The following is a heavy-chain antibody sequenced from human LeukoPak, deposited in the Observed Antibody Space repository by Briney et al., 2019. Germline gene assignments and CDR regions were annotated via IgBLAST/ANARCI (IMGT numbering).Heavy chain of an antibody. Sequence: GSLRLSCAASGFIFSAYSMYWIRQPPGRGLEWIGYIYYSGYTNYNPSLKSRVTISVDTSKNQFSLKLSSVTAADTAVYYCARTTTVRGTYYMDVWGKGTTVTISS. V-gene: IGHV4-59*01. CDR2: IYYSGYT. CDR1: GFIFSAYS. CDR3: ARTTTVRGTYYMDV. J-gene: IGHJ6*03. D-gene: IGHD3-10*01.